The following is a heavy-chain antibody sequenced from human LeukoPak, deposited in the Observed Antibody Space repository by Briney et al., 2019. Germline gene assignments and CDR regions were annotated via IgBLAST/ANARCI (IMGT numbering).Heavy chain of an antibody. CDR2: IYYSGST. Sequence: NPSETLSLTCTVSGYSISSGYYWGWIRQSPGKGLEWIGSIYYSGSTYYNPSLKSRVTISVDTSKNQFSLKLSSVTAADTAVYYCARTLGGRTFYYYYYYMDVWGKGTTVTISS. CDR1: GYSISSGYY. V-gene: IGHV4-38-2*02. J-gene: IGHJ6*03. CDR3: ARTLGGRTFYYYYYYMDV. D-gene: IGHD3-16*01.